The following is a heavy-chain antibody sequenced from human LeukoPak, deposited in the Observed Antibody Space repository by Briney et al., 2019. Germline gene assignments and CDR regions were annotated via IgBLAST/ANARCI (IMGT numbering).Heavy chain of an antibody. V-gene: IGHV3-30*03. Sequence: GGSLRLSCAASGFIFSSYSMHWVRQAPGKGLEWVAVISYDGNTKDYADSVKGRFTISRDNSKNTLYLQMNSLRAEDTAVYYCATKGAGTARYFDYWGQGTLVTVSS. CDR2: ISYDGNTK. D-gene: IGHD6-19*01. CDR1: GFIFSSYS. CDR3: ATKGAGTARYFDY. J-gene: IGHJ4*02.